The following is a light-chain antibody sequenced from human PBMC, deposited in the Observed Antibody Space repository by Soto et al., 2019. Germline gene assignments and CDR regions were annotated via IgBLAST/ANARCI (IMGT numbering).Light chain of an antibody. V-gene: IGLV2-14*01. CDR2: EVT. Sequence: QSALAQPASVSGSPGQSITISCTGTSGDIGSYNRVSWYQQHPGKAPKLIIYEVTDRPSGVSNRFSGSKSGNTASLTISGIQAEDEAEYYCSSYTNITTRDCVFGLGIKVTVL. CDR3: SSYTNITTRDCV. J-gene: IGLJ1*01. CDR1: SGDIGSYNR.